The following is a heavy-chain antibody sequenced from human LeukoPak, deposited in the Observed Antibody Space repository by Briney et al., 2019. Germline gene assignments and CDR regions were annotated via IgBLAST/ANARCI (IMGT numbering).Heavy chain of an antibody. Sequence: SETLCLTCTVSGVSISTRTYYWAWIRQPPGKGLEWIGSIYYTGNTNYNPSLKSRVTISVDTSKNQFSLKVTSVTAADTAVYYCARQGDTSSWYNWFDPWGQGTLVTVST. V-gene: IGHV4-39*01. J-gene: IGHJ5*02. CDR3: ARQGDTSSWYNWFDP. D-gene: IGHD6-13*01. CDR1: GVSISTRTYY. CDR2: IYYTGNT.